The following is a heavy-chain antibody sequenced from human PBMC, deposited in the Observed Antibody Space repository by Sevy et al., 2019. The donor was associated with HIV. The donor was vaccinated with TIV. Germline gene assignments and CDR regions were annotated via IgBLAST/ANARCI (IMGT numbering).Heavy chain of an antibody. Sequence: SETLSLTCTVSGGSTSSSYWTWIRQPPGKRLEWIAYMYHSGLINYNPYPKNRLTISINTSKNQFSLKLSAVTAADTAGDYCARMNYPGSAPGSWFDPWGLGAQVTVSS. D-gene: IGHD1-26*01. CDR1: GGSTSSSY. CDR2: MYHSGLI. CDR3: ARMNYPGSAPGSWFDP. V-gene: IGHV4-59*01. J-gene: IGHJ5*02.